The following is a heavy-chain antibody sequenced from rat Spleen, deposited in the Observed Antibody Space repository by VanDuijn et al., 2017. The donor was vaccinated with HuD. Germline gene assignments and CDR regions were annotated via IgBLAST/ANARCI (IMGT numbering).Heavy chain of an antibody. J-gene: IGHJ2*01. CDR1: GFTFTNYY. V-gene: IGHV5-25*01. CDR3: ARRTTGLFDY. Sequence: EVQLVESGGGLVQPGRSLKLSCAASGFTFTNYYMAWVRQAPTKGLEWVASINTGGGNTYYRDSVKGRFTISRDNGKSTLYLQMDSLRSEDTATYYCARRTTGLFDYWGQGVMVTVSS. CDR2: INTGGGNT. D-gene: IGHD4-1*01.